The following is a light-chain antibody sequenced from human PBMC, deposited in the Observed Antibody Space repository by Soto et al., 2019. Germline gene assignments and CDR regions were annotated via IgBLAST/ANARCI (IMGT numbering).Light chain of an antibody. CDR2: GAS. CDR3: HQYATDPLT. J-gene: IGKJ4*01. V-gene: IGKV3-20*01. Sequence: EIVLTQSPGTLSLSPGDRATLSCRASQSVGRDYLAWFQNKAGQAPRLLVHGASNRATGIPDRFSGSGSGTDFTLTITRLEPEDFAVYYCHQYATDPLTFGGGTKVEI. CDR1: QSVGRDY.